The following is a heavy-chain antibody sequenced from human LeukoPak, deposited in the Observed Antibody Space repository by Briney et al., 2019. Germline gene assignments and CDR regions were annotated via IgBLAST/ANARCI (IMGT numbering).Heavy chain of an antibody. V-gene: IGHV3-11*04. CDR1: GFTFSDYY. J-gene: IGHJ4*02. D-gene: IGHD6-13*01. Sequence: GGSLRLSCAASGFTFSDYYMTWIRQAPGKGLEWLSYIGGSDSPTNYADSVKGRFTISRDNAENSPYLQMNSLRAEDTAVYYCARVGLTTAAGTYDYWGQGTLVTVSS. CDR3: ARVGLTTAAGTYDY. CDR2: IGGSDSPT.